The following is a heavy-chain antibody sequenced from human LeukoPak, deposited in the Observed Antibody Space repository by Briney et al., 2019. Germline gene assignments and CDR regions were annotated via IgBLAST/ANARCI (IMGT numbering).Heavy chain of an antibody. CDR2: ISGRGGYT. CDR1: GFTFSSYA. Sequence: PGGSLRLSCAASGFTFSSYAMSWVRQAPGKGLEWVSDISGRGGYTYYADSVKGRFNISRDNCKNNVYVQMNSLRAEDTAVYYCAKDYTSGWYLDYWGQGTLVTVSS. D-gene: IGHD6-19*01. J-gene: IGHJ4*02. CDR3: AKDYTSGWYLDY. V-gene: IGHV3-23*01.